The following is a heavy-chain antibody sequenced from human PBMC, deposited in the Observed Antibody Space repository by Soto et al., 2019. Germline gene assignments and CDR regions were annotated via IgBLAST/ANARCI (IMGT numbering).Heavy chain of an antibody. CDR3: ARRTNDYYNAMDV. CDR2: IYPGDSDT. V-gene: IGHV5-51*01. D-gene: IGHD3-10*01. Sequence: PGESLKISCKASGYSFTSNWIGWVRQMPGKGLEWMGIIYPGDSDTRYSPSFQGQVTISVDKSISTAYLQWTSLKASDTAMYYCARRTNDYYNAMDVWGQVTTVTVSS. CDR1: GYSFTSNW. J-gene: IGHJ6*02.